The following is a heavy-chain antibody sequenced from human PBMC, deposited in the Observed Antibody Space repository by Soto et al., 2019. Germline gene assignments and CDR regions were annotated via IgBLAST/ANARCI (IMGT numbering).Heavy chain of an antibody. CDR3: ARSLSIWSGYLEFDP. D-gene: IGHD3-3*01. Sequence: GGSLRLSCAASGFTFSNYAMHWVRQAPGKGLEWVAVTSNDETNKYYADAVKGRFTISRDNSKNTLYLQMNSLRAEDTAVYYCARSLSIWSGYLEFDPWGQGTLVTVSS. V-gene: IGHV3-30-3*01. J-gene: IGHJ5*02. CDR2: TSNDETNK. CDR1: GFTFSNYA.